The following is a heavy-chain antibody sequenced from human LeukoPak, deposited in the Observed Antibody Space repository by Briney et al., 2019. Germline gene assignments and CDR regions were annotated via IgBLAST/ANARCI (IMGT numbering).Heavy chain of an antibody. CDR1: GFTFSSYW. CDR2: IKQDGSET. J-gene: IGHJ4*02. Sequence: GGSLRLSCAASGFTFSSYWMSWVRQAPGKGLEWVANIKQDGSETYSVDSVKGRFTIPRDNAENSIFPQMNSLTAEDTAVYYCARGTFYFFSGPTTPVNYWGQGTLVTVSS. D-gene: IGHD1-26*01. V-gene: IGHV3-7*01. CDR3: ARGTFYFFSGPTTPVNY.